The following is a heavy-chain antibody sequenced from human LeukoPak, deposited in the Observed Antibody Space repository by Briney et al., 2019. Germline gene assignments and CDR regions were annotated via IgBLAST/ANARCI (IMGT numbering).Heavy chain of an antibody. V-gene: IGHV3-11*01. D-gene: IGHD3-16*02. CDR2: ISNGGGHI. CDR3: ARGFRSYPAE. CDR1: GFTFDDYY. J-gene: IGHJ4*02. Sequence: GGSLSLSCAASGFTFDDYYMSWIRQAPGEGLDWVSYISNGGGHISYADSVKGRFTISRDNTKNSLYLHMDSLRADDTAVYYCARGFRSYPAEWGQGTLVTISS.